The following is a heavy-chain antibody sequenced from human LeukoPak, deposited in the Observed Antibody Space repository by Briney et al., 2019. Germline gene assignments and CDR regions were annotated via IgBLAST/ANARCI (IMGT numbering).Heavy chain of an antibody. CDR3: ARHYYFDSSGYYYGFDY. V-gene: IGHV4-39*01. J-gene: IGHJ4*02. CDR2: IYYSESP. Sequence: SETLSLTCAVLGGAISSSSSYWGWIRQPPGKGLEWIGSIYYSESPYYNPSLENRVTISVDTSENQFSLKLTSVTAADTAMYYCARHYYFDSSGYYYGFDYWGQGTLVAVSS. D-gene: IGHD3-22*01. CDR1: GGAISSSSSY.